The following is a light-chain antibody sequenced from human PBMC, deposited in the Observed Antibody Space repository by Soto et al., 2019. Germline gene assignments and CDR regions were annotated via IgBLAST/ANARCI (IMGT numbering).Light chain of an antibody. J-gene: IGLJ3*02. CDR2: EDN. Sequence: NILLTQPHSVSESPGKTVIISCTRSSGSIASNYVQWYQQRPGSSPTTVIYEDNQRPSGVPDRFSGSIDSSSNSASLTIAGLETEDEADYFCPSYDATNQVFGGGTKVTVL. CDR3: PSYDATNQV. V-gene: IGLV6-57*01. CDR1: SGSIASNY.